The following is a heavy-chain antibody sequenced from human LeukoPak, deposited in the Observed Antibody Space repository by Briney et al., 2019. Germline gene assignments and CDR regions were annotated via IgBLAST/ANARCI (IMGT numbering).Heavy chain of an antibody. V-gene: IGHV3-7*03. CDR3: AKDYRGSGEVGETGPLDY. J-gene: IGHJ4*02. CDR2: IKQDGSEK. CDR1: GFTFSSYW. D-gene: IGHD1-14*01. Sequence: PGGSLRLSCAASGFTFSSYWMSWVRQAPGKGLEWVANIKQDGSEKYYVDSVKGRFTISRDNAKNTLHLQMSSLRAEDTAVYYCAKDYRGSGEVGETGPLDYWGQGTLVTVSS.